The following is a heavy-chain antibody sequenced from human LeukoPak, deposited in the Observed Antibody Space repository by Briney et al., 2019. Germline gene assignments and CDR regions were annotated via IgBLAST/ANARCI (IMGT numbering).Heavy chain of an antibody. CDR2: IWYDGSNK. Sequence: PGRSLRLSCVASGFAFNTQAMHWVRQASGKGLEWVAVIWYDGSNKYYADSVKGRFTISRDNSKYTLYLQMNSLRAEDTAVYYCAKDVAPNWNDDAFDIWGQGTMVTVSS. CDR1: GFAFNTQA. CDR3: AKDVAPNWNDDAFDI. V-gene: IGHV3-33*06. J-gene: IGHJ3*02. D-gene: IGHD1-1*01.